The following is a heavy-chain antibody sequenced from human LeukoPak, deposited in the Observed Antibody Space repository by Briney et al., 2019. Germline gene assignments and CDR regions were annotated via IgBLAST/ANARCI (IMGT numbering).Heavy chain of an antibody. V-gene: IGHV3-23*01. Sequence: GSLRLSCAASGFTFSSYAMSWVRQAPGKGLEWVSAISGSGGSTYYADSVKGRFTISRDNSKNTLYLQMNSLRAEDTAVYYCAKDMVRGVNYYYGMDVWGQGTTVTVSS. CDR3: AKDMVRGVNYYYGMDV. D-gene: IGHD3-10*01. CDR1: GFTFSSYA. CDR2: ISGSGGST. J-gene: IGHJ6*02.